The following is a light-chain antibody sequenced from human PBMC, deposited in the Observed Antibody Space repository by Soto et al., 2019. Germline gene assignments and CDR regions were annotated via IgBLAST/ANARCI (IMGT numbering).Light chain of an antibody. Sequence: QSVLTQPASVSGSPGQSITISCTGTSSDIGAYNYVSWYQQYPGKAPKLMIYDVSNRPSGVSNRFSGSKSGNTASLTISGLQAEDESDYYCSSYTSSTSFYFGTGTKVTVL. CDR2: DVS. CDR3: SSYTSSTSFY. J-gene: IGLJ1*01. CDR1: SSDIGAYNY. V-gene: IGLV2-14*01.